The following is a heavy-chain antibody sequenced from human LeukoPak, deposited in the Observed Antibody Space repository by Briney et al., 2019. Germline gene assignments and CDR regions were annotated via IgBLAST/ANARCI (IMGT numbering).Heavy chain of an antibody. D-gene: IGHD2-21*02. V-gene: IGHV3-7*01. Sequence: QTGGSLRLSCSASGFTFSSYWMSWVRQAPGKGLEWVANIKQDGSEKYYVDSVKGRFTISRDNAKNSLYLQMNSLRAEDTAVYYCARDSPNCGGDCYYFDYWGQGTLVTVSS. CDR3: ARDSPNCGGDCYYFDY. J-gene: IGHJ4*02. CDR1: GFTFSSYW. CDR2: IKQDGSEK.